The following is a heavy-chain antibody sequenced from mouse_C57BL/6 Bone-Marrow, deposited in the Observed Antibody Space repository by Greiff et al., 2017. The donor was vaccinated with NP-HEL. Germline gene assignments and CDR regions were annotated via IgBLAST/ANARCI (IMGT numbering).Heavy chain of an antibody. V-gene: IGHV1-76*01. CDR3: ARNRAYWYFDV. CDR2: IYPGSGNT. J-gene: IGHJ1*03. Sequence: VQLQQSGAELVRPGASVKLSCKASGYTFTDYYINWVKQRPGQGLEWIARIYPGSGNTYYNEKFKGKATLTAEKSSSTAYMQLSSLTSEDSAVYFCARNRAYWYFDVWGTGTTVTVSS. CDR1: GYTFTDYY.